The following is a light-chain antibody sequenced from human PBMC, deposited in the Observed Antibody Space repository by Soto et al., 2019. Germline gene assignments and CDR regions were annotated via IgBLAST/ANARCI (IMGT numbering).Light chain of an antibody. CDR1: QSISSY. Sequence: DLPMTQSPSSLSASVGDRVTITCRPSQSISSYLNWYQQKPGKAPKLLIYAASSLQSGVPSRFSGSGSGTDFTLTISSLQPEDFATYYCQQSYSAPYTFGQGTKLEIK. CDR3: QQSYSAPYT. J-gene: IGKJ2*01. V-gene: IGKV1-39*01. CDR2: AAS.